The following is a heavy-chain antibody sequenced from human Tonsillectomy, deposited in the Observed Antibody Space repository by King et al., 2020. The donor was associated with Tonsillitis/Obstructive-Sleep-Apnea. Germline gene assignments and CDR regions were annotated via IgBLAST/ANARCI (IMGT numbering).Heavy chain of an antibody. CDR2: IYYSGST. CDR3: ARVQEGPSCSSTCCYMVVNYFDY. V-gene: IGHV4-59*01. D-gene: IGHD2-2*02. Sequence: QLQESGPGLVKPSETLSLTCTVSGGSISSYYWSWIRQPPGKGLEWIGYIYYSGSTNYNPSLKSRVTISVDTSKNQFSLKLSSVTAADTAVYYCARVQEGPSCSSTCCYMVVNYFDYWGQATLVTVSS. CDR1: GGSISSYY. J-gene: IGHJ4*02.